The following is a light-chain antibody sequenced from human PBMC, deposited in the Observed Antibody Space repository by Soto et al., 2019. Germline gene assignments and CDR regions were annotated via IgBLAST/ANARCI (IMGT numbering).Light chain of an antibody. V-gene: IGKV3-15*01. CDR1: QSVASN. Sequence: EIVMTQSPASMSVSPGDGATLSCRASQSVASNVAWYQQKPGQGPRLLIHGASSRAVGVPARFSGSASGTDFTLTISSLQSEDFAVCYCQQYHNWPPQYTFGQGTKLQI. J-gene: IGKJ2*01. CDR2: GAS. CDR3: QQYHNWPPQYT.